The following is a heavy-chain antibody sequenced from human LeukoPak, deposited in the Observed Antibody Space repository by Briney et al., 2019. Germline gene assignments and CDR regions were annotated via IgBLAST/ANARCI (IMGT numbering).Heavy chain of an antibody. Sequence: GGSLRLSCTGSGFTFSNYVMSWVRQAPGKRLEWVSGISDSGDDTDYADSVKGRFTISRDNSKNTLFLQMNILRVEDTAVYYCVKVGGGGGWYRPPGGRETLVT. CDR1: GFTFSNYV. D-gene: IGHD2-15*01. V-gene: IGHV3-23*01. CDR3: VKVGGGGGWYRPP. CDR2: ISDSGDDT. J-gene: IGHJ5*02.